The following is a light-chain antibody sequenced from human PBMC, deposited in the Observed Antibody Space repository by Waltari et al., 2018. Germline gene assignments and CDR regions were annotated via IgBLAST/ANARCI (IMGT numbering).Light chain of an antibody. V-gene: IGKV4-1*01. CDR1: PSVLSSTNSNNY. CDR2: WAS. Sequence: DIVLTQFPVLPALSLGERAPIRCRASPSVLSSTNSNNYLAWYQQKPGQPPKLLFYWASTLVSGVPDRFSGSGSATDFTLTISSLQAEDLAAYYCQQYYTTPYTFGQGTKLEI. J-gene: IGKJ2*01. CDR3: QQYYTTPYT.